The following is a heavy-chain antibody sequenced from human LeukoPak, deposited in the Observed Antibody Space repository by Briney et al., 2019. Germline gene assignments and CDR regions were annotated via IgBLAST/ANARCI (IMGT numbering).Heavy chain of an antibody. CDR1: GYAFTIYG. CDR2: ITVCNDNT. V-gene: IGHV1-18*01. CDR3: ARDQKKRDIVVAAAATAFDH. J-gene: IGHJ4*02. Sequence: ASVKVSFTASGYAFTIYGISWVRQAPGQGNEWMGWITVCNDNTKFARKFQGRVTMTTETCKRTGYMELRSLRSDDTAVYYCARDQKKRDIVVAAAATAFDHWGEGTLVSVSS. D-gene: IGHD2-15*01.